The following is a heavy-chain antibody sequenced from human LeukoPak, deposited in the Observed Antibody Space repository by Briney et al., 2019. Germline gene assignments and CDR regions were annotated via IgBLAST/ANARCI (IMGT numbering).Heavy chain of an antibody. D-gene: IGHD1-26*01. J-gene: IGHJ4*02. CDR2: IHHSGST. V-gene: IGHV4-59*11. CDR1: GGSISSHY. Sequence: PSETLSLTCTVSGGSISSHYWTWIRQPPGKGLEWIGYIHHSGSTNYNPSLKSRVTISLDTSKSQFSLKMTSVTAADTAVYYCAREGSTWVDFEFWGQGTLVTVSS. CDR3: AREGSTWVDFEF.